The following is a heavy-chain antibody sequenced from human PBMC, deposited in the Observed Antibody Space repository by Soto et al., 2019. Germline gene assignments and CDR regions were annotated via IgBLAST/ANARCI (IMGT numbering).Heavy chain of an antibody. J-gene: IGHJ4*02. Sequence: AGRSLRLSCAASGFTSSSYTMNWVRQAPGKGLGWVAFITSGSDYIYYADSVKGRFTISRDDANNSLFLQMSSLRAEDTAVYYCTREHVVTIFRRGQRGSFDNWSQGTLVTVSS. CDR3: TREHVVTIFRRGQRGSFDN. D-gene: IGHD3-9*01. CDR2: ITSGSDYI. V-gene: IGHV3-21*01. CDR1: GFTSSSYT.